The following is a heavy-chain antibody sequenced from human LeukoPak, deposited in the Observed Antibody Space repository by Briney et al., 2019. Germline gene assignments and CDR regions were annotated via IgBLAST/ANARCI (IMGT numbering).Heavy chain of an antibody. CDR3: ASPALGSSPLVPDY. D-gene: IGHD2-8*01. J-gene: IGHJ4*02. CDR1: GYAFTDYY. CDR2: INPDTGGT. V-gene: IGHV1-2*02. Sequence: ASVKVSCKASGYAFTDYYMHWVRQAPGQGLEWMGWINPDTGGTNYAQNFQGRVTMTTDTSFSTAYMDLNRLRSDDTAIYYCASPALGSSPLVPDYWGQGTLVTVSS.